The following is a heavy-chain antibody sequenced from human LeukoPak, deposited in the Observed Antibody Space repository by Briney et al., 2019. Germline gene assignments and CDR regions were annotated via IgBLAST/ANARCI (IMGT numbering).Heavy chain of an antibody. Sequence: GGSLRLSCGASGFSFSLYGMHWVRQAPGKGLEWVALISYDGSSEYYAGSVKGRLTISKDNSKITVYLQMNSLKAEDTAVYYCAKELYNYGDYGAEGLDVGGQGTTVTVS. J-gene: IGHJ6*02. V-gene: IGHV3-30*02. CDR3: AKELYNYGDYGAEGLDV. D-gene: IGHD4-17*01. CDR1: GFSFSLYG. CDR2: ISYDGSSE.